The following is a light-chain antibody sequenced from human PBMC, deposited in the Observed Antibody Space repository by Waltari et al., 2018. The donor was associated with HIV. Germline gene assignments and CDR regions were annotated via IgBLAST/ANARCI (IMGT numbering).Light chain of an antibody. CDR1: NIGRKR. V-gene: IGLV3-21*02. J-gene: IGLJ1*01. CDR2: NGS. Sequence: SYVLTQSPSVSVAPGQTASITCGGNNIGRKRVHWSQQKAGQAPVLVVYNGSDRPSGIPERFSGSRSGNTATLTISRVEAGDEADYYCHVWDRSSDHHVFGPGTKVTVL. CDR3: HVWDRSSDHHV.